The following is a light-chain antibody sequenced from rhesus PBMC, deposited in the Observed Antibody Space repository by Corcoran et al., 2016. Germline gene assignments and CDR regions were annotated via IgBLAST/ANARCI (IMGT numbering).Light chain of an antibody. V-gene: IGKV1-32*04. CDR2: YAE. J-gene: IGKJ4*01. CDR3: QQGNSNAVT. CDR1: QAISGY. Sequence: DIQMSQSPSSLSASVGDRVTIACRASQAISGYSNWYPQKPGKAPKLLSDYAESLASGVPSRSRGSGYGSDFTLPLSSLPPEDFATYYCQQGNSNAVTFGGGTKVELK.